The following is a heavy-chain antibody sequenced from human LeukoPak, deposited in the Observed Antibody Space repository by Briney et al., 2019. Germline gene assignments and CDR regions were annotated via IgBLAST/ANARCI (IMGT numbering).Heavy chain of an antibody. CDR3: AKDPFRDFWSGYYTGYFDY. J-gene: IGHJ4*02. Sequence: PGGSLRLSCAVSGFSFSSYAMSWVRQAPGKGLEWVSAVSSSSVSTYYADSVKGRFTISRDNSKNTLYLQMNSLRAEDTAVYYCAKDPFRDFWSGYYTGYFDYWGQGTLVTVSS. CDR2: VSSSSVST. D-gene: IGHD3-3*01. V-gene: IGHV3-23*01. CDR1: GFSFSSYA.